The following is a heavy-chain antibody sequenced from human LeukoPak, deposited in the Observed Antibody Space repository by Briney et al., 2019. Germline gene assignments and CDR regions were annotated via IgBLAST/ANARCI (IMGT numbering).Heavy chain of an antibody. CDR2: ISGNGSHI. V-gene: IGHV3-21*01. CDR1: GFSFISYS. Sequence: GRSLRLSCAASGFSFISYSINSARQPPGKGLEWVSFISGNGSHIYYADSVKRRFTISRDNAKTALFLQLNRLGTEDTAVYYCARDLANDVFYDFWSGPNWGQGTLVTVS. D-gene: IGHD3-3*01. CDR3: ARDLANDVFYDFWSGPN. J-gene: IGHJ4*02.